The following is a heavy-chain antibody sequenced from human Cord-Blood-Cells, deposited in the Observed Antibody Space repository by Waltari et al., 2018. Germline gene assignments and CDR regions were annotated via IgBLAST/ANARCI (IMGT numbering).Heavy chain of an antibody. V-gene: IGHV3-30-3*01. D-gene: IGHD3-16*01. CDR2: ISYGGSNK. J-gene: IGHJ4*02. CDR3: AREGGGEYFDY. Sequence: QVQMVESGGVVVQPGRSLRLSGAASGFTFSSSAMHWARRAPGKGLEWVAGISYGGSNKYYADSVKGRFTISKDKSKNTLYLQMNSLRAEDTAVYYCAREGGGEYFDYWGQGTLVTVSS. CDR1: GFTFSSSA.